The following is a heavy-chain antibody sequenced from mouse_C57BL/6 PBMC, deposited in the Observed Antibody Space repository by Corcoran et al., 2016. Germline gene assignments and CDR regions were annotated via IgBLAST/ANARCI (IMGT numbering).Heavy chain of an antibody. D-gene: IGHD2-2*01. CDR3: AHMVTTRKTSFAY. V-gene: IGHV3-6*01. CDR2: ISYDGSN. J-gene: IGHJ3*01. Sequence: DVQLQESGPGLVKPSQSLSLTCSVTGYSITSGYYWNWIRQFPGNKLEWMGYISYDGSNNYNPSLKNRISITRDTSKNQFFLKLNSVTTEDTATYYCAHMVTTRKTSFAYWGQGTLVTVSA. CDR1: GYSITSGYY.